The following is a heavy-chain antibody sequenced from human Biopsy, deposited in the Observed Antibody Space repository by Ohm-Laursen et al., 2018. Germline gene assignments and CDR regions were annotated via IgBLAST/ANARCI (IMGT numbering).Heavy chain of an antibody. Sequence: SLRLSCAAPGFSFDNHVMHWVRQAPGKGLEWVSGISWNSDSIGYADSVKGRFTISRDNAKNSLYLQMNSLRSEDTALYYCAKDRYPSSWHYYYGMDVWGQGTTVTVSS. CDR2: ISWNSDSI. J-gene: IGHJ6*02. CDR3: AKDRYPSSWHYYYGMDV. V-gene: IGHV3-9*01. D-gene: IGHD6-13*01. CDR1: GFSFDNHV.